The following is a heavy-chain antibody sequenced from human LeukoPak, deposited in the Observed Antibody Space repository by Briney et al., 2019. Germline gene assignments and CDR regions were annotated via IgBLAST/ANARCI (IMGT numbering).Heavy chain of an antibody. CDR2: ISYDGSNK. J-gene: IGHJ4*02. CDR3: AKDLGLLSDY. D-gene: IGHD2-15*01. V-gene: IGHV3-30*18. Sequence: GRSLRLSRAASGFTFSSYGMHWVRQAPGKGLEWVAVISYDGSNKYYADSVKGRFTTSRDNSKNTLYLQMNSLRAEDTAVYYCAKDLGLLSDYWGQGTLVTVSS. CDR1: GFTFSSYG.